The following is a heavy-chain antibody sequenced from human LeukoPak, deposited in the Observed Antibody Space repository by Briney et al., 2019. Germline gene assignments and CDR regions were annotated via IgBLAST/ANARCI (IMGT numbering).Heavy chain of an antibody. D-gene: IGHD6-19*01. V-gene: IGHV3-23*01. J-gene: IGHJ3*02. CDR3: AKRAVAGTGRGFDI. Sequence: GGSLRLSCAASGFTCSSYAMNWVRQAPGKGLEWVSLISGSGDSTDYADSVKGRFTISRDNSKNTLFLQINSLRADDTAVYYCAKRAVAGTGRGFDIWGQGTLVTVSS. CDR2: ISGSGDST. CDR1: GFTCSSYA.